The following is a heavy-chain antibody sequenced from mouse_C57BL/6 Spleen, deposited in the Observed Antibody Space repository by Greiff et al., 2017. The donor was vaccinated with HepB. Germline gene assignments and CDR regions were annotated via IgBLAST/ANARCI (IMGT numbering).Heavy chain of an antibody. CDR1: GYTFTDYN. V-gene: IGHV1-22*01. CDR3: ARGYDYGSFAY. D-gene: IGHD2-4*01. Sequence: EVQLQQSGPELVKPGASVKMSCKASGYTFTDYNMHWVKQSHGKSLEWIGYINPNNGGTSYNQKFKSKATLTVNKSSSTAYMELRSLTSEDSAVYYCARGYDYGSFAYWGQGTLVTVSA. CDR2: INPNNGGT. J-gene: IGHJ3*01.